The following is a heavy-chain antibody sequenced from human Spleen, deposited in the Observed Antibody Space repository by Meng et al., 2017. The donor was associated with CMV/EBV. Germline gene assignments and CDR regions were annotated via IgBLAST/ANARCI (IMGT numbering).Heavy chain of an antibody. CDR1: GGSFSGYY. D-gene: IGHD5-18*01. V-gene: IGHV4-34*01. CDR2: INHSGST. Sequence: GSLRLSCAVYGGSFSGYYWSWIRQPPGKGLEWIGEINHSGSTNYNPSLRSRVTISVDTSKNQFSLKLSSVTAADTAVYYCARYVDTAMAGWFDPWGQGTLVTVFS. J-gene: IGHJ5*02. CDR3: ARYVDTAMAGWFDP.